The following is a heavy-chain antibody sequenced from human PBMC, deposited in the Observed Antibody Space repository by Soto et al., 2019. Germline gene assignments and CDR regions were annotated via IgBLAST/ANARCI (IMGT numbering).Heavy chain of an antibody. CDR2: IYYSGST. V-gene: IGHV4-59*08. J-gene: IGHJ4*02. Sequence: QVQLQESGPGLVKPSETLSLTCTVSGGSISSYYWSWIRQPPGKGLEWIGYIYYSGSTNYNPSLKSRVTISVDTSKNQFALKVSSVTAADTAVYYCASLRSEAAAVPYYFDYWGQGTLVTVSS. D-gene: IGHD6-13*01. CDR3: ASLRSEAAAVPYYFDY. CDR1: GGSISSYY.